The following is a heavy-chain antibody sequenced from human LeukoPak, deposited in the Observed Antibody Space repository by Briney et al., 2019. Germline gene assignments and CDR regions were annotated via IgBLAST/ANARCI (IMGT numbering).Heavy chain of an antibody. V-gene: IGHV3-23*01. Sequence: PGGSLRLSCAASGFTFSSYWMHWVRQAPGKGLEWVSAISGSGGSTYYADSVKGRFTISRDNSKNTLYLQMNSLRAEDTAVYYCAKDQEVTTWGPGGFDYWGQGTLVTVSS. CDR3: AKDQEVTTWGPGGFDY. D-gene: IGHD4-17*01. CDR2: ISGSGGST. CDR1: GFTFSSYW. J-gene: IGHJ4*02.